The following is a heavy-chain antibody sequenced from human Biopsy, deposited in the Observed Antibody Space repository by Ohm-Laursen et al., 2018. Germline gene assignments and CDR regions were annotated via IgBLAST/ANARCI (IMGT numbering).Heavy chain of an antibody. CDR3: ARGPHSGSHSCFDY. Sequence: SSVKVSCKAPGGTFSNYGVNWVRQAPGQGLEWLGGNIPILGTGNYAQKFQDRVTVAADTSTSTATMELRSPRSDDTAVYYCARGPHSGSHSCFDYWGRGTLVTVSS. CDR2: NIPILGTG. V-gene: IGHV1-69*06. D-gene: IGHD1-26*01. J-gene: IGHJ4*02. CDR1: GGTFSNYG.